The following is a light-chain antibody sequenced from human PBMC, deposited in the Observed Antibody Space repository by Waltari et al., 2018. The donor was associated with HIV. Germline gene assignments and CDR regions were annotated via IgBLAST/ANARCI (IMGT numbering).Light chain of an antibody. Sequence: QSALTQPASVSGSPGQSIAISCTGTSSAVGSYNLVSWYQQHPGNAPKLMIYEVTRRPSGVSNRFSGSKSGNPASLTISGLQAEDEADYFCCSYAGSSTLVFGGGTKLTVL. CDR1: SSAVGSYNL. CDR2: EVT. CDR3: CSYAGSSTLV. J-gene: IGLJ2*01. V-gene: IGLV2-23*02.